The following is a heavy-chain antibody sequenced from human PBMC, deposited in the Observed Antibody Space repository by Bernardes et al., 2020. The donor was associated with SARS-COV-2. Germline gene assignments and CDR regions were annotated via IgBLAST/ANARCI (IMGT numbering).Heavy chain of an antibody. Sequence: SETLSLTCIVSGGSISSSFYYWGWIRQPPGNGLEWIGSIFYSGSTHYNPSLKSRVTISVDTSKNQFSLKLSSVTAADTAVYHCARQDFIAAAGTRWFDPWGQGTLVTVSS. CDR2: IFYSGST. CDR3: ARQDFIAAAGTRWFDP. J-gene: IGHJ5*02. CDR1: GGSISSSFYY. D-gene: IGHD6-13*01. V-gene: IGHV4-39*01.